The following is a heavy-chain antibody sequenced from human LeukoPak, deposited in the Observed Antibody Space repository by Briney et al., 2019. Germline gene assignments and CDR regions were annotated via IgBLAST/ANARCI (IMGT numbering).Heavy chain of an antibody. CDR1: GFTFSSYW. V-gene: IGHV3-7*01. J-gene: IGHJ4*02. Sequence: GGSLRLSCAASGFTFSSYWMSWVRQAPGKGLEWVANIKQDGSEKYYVDSVKGRFTISRDNAKNSLYLQMNSLRAEDTAVYYCARVGDYNYYDSSGYYTDYWGQGTLVTVSS. CDR2: IKQDGSEK. CDR3: ARVGDYNYYDSSGYYTDY. D-gene: IGHD3-22*01.